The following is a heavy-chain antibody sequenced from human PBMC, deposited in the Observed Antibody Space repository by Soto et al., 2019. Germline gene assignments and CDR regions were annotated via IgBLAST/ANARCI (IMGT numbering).Heavy chain of an antibody. J-gene: IGHJ4*02. CDR1: GGSISSYY. CDR3: AGYDSSGYYRFDY. CDR2: IYYSGST. D-gene: IGHD3-22*01. Sequence: SLTCTVSGGSISSYYWSWIRQPPGKGLEWIGYIYYSGSTNYNPSLKSRVTISVDTSKNQFSLKLSSVTAADTAVYYCAGYDSSGYYRFDYWGQGTLVTVSS. V-gene: IGHV4-59*01.